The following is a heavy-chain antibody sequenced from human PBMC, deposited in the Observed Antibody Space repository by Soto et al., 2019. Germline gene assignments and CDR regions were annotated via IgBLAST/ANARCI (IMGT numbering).Heavy chain of an antibody. CDR3: AQRSSVAARCRFAP. CDR1: GFSLSTNGLA. J-gene: IGHJ5*02. CDR2: IYWNDNK. Sequence: QITLKESGPTLVKPTQTLTLTCTFSGFSLSTNGLAVGWIRQPPGKALEWLAAIYWNDNKHYSPSLESRLTIXKXTXXNQVVLTMTNMDPVDTATYYCAQRSSVAARCRFAPWGQGTLVPVSS. V-gene: IGHV2-5*01. D-gene: IGHD6-6*01.